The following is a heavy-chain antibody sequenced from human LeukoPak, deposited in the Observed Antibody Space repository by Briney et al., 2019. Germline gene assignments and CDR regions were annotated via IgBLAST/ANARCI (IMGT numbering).Heavy chain of an antibody. CDR1: GFTFSSYA. V-gene: IGHV3-23*01. Sequence: GGSLRLSCAASGFTFSSYAMSWVRQAPGKGLEWVSAISGSGGSTYYADSVKGRFTISRDNSKNTLYLQMNSLRAEDTAVYYCAKSHLTGSIAVAGSGYGYWGQGTLVTVSS. J-gene: IGHJ4*02. CDR2: ISGSGGST. CDR3: AKSHLTGSIAVAGSGYGY. D-gene: IGHD6-19*01.